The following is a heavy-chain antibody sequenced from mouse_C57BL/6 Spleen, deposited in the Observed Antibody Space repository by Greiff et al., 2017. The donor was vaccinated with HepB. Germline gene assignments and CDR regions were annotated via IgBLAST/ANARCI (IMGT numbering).Heavy chain of an antibody. V-gene: IGHV1-52*01. CDR3: ARDDSYAMDY. Sequence: VQLQQPGAELVRPGSSVKLSCKASGYTFTSYWMHWVKQRPIQGLEWIGNIDPSDSETHYNQKFKDKATLTVDKSSSTAYMQLSSLTSEESAVYYCARDDSYAMDYWGEGTSVTVSS. CDR1: GYTFTSYW. J-gene: IGHJ4*01. CDR2: IDPSDSET.